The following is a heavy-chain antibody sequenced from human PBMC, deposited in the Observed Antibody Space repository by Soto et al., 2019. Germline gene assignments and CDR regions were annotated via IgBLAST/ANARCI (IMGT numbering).Heavy chain of an antibody. CDR1: GGTFSSYA. CDR2: IIPIFGTA. D-gene: IGHD3-10*01. CDR3: ARHCSGIDDIYYGSGSYLSPFDY. Sequence: RASVKVSCKASGGTFSSYAISWVRQAPGQGLEWMGGIIPIFGTANYAQKFQGRVTITADESTSTAYMELSSLRSEDTAVYYCARHCSGIDDIYYGSGSYLSPFDYWGQGTLVTVSS. J-gene: IGHJ4*02. V-gene: IGHV1-69*13.